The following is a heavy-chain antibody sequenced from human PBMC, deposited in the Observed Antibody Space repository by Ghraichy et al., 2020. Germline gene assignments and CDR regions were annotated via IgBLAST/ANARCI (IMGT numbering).Heavy chain of an antibody. J-gene: IGHJ6*02. Sequence: GGSLRLSCVASGFTFSSNWMRWVRQALGKGLEWVANIKQDGSEKYYVDSVKGRFTISRDNAKNSLYLQMNSLRAEDTAVYYCARHLERGYYGMDVWGQGTRVTFSS. CDR1: GFTFSSNW. V-gene: IGHV3-7*01. CDR3: ARHLERGYYGMDV. D-gene: IGHD5-24*01. CDR2: IKQDGSEK.